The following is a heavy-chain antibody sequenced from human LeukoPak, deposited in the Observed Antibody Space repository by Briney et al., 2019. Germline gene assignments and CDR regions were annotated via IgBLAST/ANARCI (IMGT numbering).Heavy chain of an antibody. CDR1: GFTFSSYS. J-gene: IGHJ4*02. CDR2: ISSSSSYI. CDR3: ARDVSEQWLEIRFDY. V-gene: IGHV3-21*01. D-gene: IGHD6-19*01. Sequence: PGGSLRLSCAASGFTFSSYSMNWVRQAPGKGLEWVSSISSSSSYIYYADSVKGRFTISRDNAKSSLDLQMNSLRAEDTAVYYCARDVSEQWLEIRFDYWGQGTLVTVSS.